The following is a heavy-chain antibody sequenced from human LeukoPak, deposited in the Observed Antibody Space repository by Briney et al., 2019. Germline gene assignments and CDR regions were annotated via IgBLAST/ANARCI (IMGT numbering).Heavy chain of an antibody. J-gene: IGHJ5*02. CDR1: GYSISSGYY. CDR3: ARDRYSSSSGGWFDP. Sequence: SETLSLTCAVSGYSISSGYYWGWIRQPPGKGLEWIGSIYHSGSTYYNPSLKSRVTISVDTSKNQFSLKLSSVTAADTAVYYCARDRYSSSSGGWFDPWGQGTLVTVSS. D-gene: IGHD6-6*01. V-gene: IGHV4-38-2*02. CDR2: IYHSGST.